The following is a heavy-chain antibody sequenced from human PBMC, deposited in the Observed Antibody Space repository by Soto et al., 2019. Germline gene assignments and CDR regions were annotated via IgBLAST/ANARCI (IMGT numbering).Heavy chain of an antibody. D-gene: IGHD2-2*01. CDR2: ISYDGSNK. CDR3: ARDISSSTSQYYYYGMDV. J-gene: IGHJ6*02. V-gene: IGHV3-30-3*01. CDR1: GFTFSSYA. Sequence: GGSLRLSCAASGFTFSSYAMSWVRQAPGKGLEWVAVISYDGSNKYYADSVKGRFTISRDNSKNTLYLQMNSLRAEDTAVYYCARDISSSTSQYYYYGMDVWGQGTTVTVSS.